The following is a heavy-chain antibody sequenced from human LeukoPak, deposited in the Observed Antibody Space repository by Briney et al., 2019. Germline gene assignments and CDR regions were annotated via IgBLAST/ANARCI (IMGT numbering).Heavy chain of an antibody. J-gene: IGHJ6*03. CDR2: ISSSSSYI. V-gene: IGHV3-21*04. CDR1: GFTFSSYS. Sequence: GGSLRLSCAASGFTFSSYSMNWVRQAPGKGLEWVSSISSSSSYIYYADSVEGRFTISRDNAKNSVYLQMNSLRAEDTAVYYCARIDSGDYYMDVWGKGTTVTVSS. D-gene: IGHD1-1*01. CDR3: ARIDSGDYYMDV.